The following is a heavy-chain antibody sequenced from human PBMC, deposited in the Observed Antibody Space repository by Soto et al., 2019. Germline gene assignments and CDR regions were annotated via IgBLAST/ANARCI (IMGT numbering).Heavy chain of an antibody. D-gene: IGHD3-10*01. V-gene: IGHV4-59*01. CDR1: GGAISTYY. CDR3: ARSYGSGSYYDYYYGMDV. CDR2: IYHGGSS. Sequence: PSETLSLTCNVSGGAISTYYWSWIRQFPGQGLEWIGYIYHGGSSQYNPSLTSRVTISVDTSKNQLSLRLSSVTAADTAVYYCARSYGSGSYYDYYYGMDVWGQGTTVTVSS. J-gene: IGHJ6*02.